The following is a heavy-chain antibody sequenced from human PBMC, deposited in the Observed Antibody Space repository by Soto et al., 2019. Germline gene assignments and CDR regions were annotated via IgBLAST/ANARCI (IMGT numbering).Heavy chain of an antibody. CDR1: GFTFSNYA. J-gene: IGHJ4*02. V-gene: IGHV3-30-3*01. Sequence: QVQLVESGGGVVQPGRSLRLSCAASGFTFSNYAIHWVRQAPGKGLEWVAVISYDGSNTYYADSVKGRFTISRDNSKNALLLQMNSRRAEDTAVYYCAGERRGLDYWGQGTLVTVSS. CDR3: AGERRGLDY. CDR2: ISYDGSNT.